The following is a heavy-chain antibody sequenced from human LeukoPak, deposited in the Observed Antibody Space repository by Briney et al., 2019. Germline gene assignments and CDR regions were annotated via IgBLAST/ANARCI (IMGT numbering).Heavy chain of an antibody. J-gene: IGHJ4*02. CDR2: IYHSGST. CDR1: GGSISSGGYS. Sequence: SQTLSLTCAVSGGSISSGGYSWSWIRQPPGKGLEWIGYIYHSGSTYYNPSLKSRVTISVDTSKNQFSLKLSSVTAADTAVYYCARDSSFGVDYWGQGTLVTVSS. D-gene: IGHD3-3*01. CDR3: ARDSSFGVDY. V-gene: IGHV4-30-2*02.